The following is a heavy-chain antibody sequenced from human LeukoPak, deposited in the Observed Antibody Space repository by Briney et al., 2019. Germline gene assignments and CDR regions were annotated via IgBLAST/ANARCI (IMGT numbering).Heavy chain of an antibody. D-gene: IGHD2-2*01. CDR3: ATICSTSCYGYYMDV. Sequence: GGSLRLSCAASGFIFSNSAMNWVRQAPGKGLEWVSSINNDGSYIYYAGSVKGRFTISRDNAKNPLSLQMNSLRVEDTAVYYCATICSTSCYGYYMDVWGKGTTVTVSS. J-gene: IGHJ6*03. CDR1: GFIFSNSA. V-gene: IGHV3-21*01. CDR2: INNDGSYI.